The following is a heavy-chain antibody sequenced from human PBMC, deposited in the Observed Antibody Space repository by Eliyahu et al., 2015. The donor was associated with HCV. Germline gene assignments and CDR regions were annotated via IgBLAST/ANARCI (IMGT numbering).Heavy chain of an antibody. CDR2: ISYDGSND. CDR3: ARAGYTSGWFGWFDP. J-gene: IGHJ5*02. V-gene: IGHV3-30-3*01. CDR1: GFXFSTYA. D-gene: IGHD6-19*01. Sequence: QVQLVESGGGVVQPGRSLXLSCAASGFXFSTYAMXWVRQAPGTGLEWVAVISYDGSNDYYADSVRGRFTISRDNSKNTLYLQVNSLRAEDSAVYYCARAGYTSGWFGWFDPWGQGTLVTVSS.